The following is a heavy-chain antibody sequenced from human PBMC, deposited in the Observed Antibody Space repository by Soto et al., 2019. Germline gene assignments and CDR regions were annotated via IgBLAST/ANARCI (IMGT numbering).Heavy chain of an antibody. D-gene: IGHD1-1*01. Sequence: GGSLRLSCAASGFMFSSHWMHWVRQAPGKGLVWVSRISADGSNTNYADSVKGRFTISRDNARNTLFLQMNSLTAEDTAVYYCARRTDAYNWADYWGQGTLVTVSS. J-gene: IGHJ4*02. V-gene: IGHV3-74*01. CDR3: ARRTDAYNWADY. CDR1: GFMFSSHW. CDR2: ISADGSNT.